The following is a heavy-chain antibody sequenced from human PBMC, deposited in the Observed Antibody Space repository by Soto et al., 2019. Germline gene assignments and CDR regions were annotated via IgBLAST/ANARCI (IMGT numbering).Heavy chain of an antibody. D-gene: IGHD6-19*01. J-gene: IGHJ4*02. CDR2: INPNSGGT. CDR1: GYTFTGNY. V-gene: IGHV1-2*04. CDR3: ATSRVSIAVAGETEYYFDY. Sequence: GASVKVSCKASGYTFTGNYMHWVRQAPGQGLEWMGWINPNSGGTNSAQKFQGWVTMTRDTSISTAYMELSRLRSDDTAVYYCATSRVSIAVAGETEYYFDYWGQGTLVTVSS.